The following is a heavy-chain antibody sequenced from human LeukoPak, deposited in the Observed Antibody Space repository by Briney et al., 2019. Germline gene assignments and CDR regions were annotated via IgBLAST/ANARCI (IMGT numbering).Heavy chain of an antibody. CDR1: GFTFRSYW. D-gene: IGHD6-13*01. V-gene: IGHV3-74*01. J-gene: IGHJ4*02. Sequence: GGSLRLSCAASGFTFRSYWMHWVRQAPGKGLAWVSSISSDGSTTNYADSVKGRFTISRDNANNTLYLQMNSLGAEDTAVYYCVREGVGSSWYYFDSWGQGILVTVSS. CDR3: VREGVGSSWYYFDS. CDR2: ISSDGSTT.